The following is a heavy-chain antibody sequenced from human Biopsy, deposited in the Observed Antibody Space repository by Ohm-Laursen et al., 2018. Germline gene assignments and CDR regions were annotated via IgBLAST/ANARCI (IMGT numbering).Heavy chain of an antibody. V-gene: IGHV1-69*06. CDR3: ATKLTGYFHH. Sequence: SVTVSCKAPAGTFSNYGVNWVRQAPGQGLEWLGGNIPILGTGNYAQKFQDRVTVAADTSTSTATMELRSLRSDDTAVYYCATKLTGYFHHWGQGILVIVSS. D-gene: IGHD3-9*01. CDR2: NIPILGTG. J-gene: IGHJ1*01. CDR1: AGTFSNYG.